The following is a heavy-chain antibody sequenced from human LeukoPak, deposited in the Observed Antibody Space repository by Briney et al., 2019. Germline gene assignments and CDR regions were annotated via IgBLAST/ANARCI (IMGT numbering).Heavy chain of an antibody. V-gene: IGHV1-18*04. D-gene: IGHD6-19*01. CDR3: ARGGGWYDGFDY. CDR1: GYTLSNHA. Sequence: ASVKVSCKGSGYTLSNHAFSWVRQAPGQGLEWMGWISADNGNTNHAQKFQGRVSLTTDTSTSTAYMELRSLRSEDTAVYYCARGGGWYDGFDYWGQGTLVTVSS. CDR2: ISADNGNT. J-gene: IGHJ4*02.